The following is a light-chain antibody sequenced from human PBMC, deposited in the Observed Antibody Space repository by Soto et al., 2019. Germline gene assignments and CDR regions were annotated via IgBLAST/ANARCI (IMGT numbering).Light chain of an antibody. CDR3: QQQGRSPRT. CDR1: QSVDSNY. CDR2: CVS. V-gene: IGKV3-20*01. J-gene: IGKJ1*01. Sequence: EIVMTQSPATRSLSPGERATLSCRASQSVDSNYLAWYQQRPGQAPRVLIYCVSSRVTGIPYRFSGSGSGTDFALAISRLDPEDFAVYYCQQQGRSPRTFGQGTKVDIK.